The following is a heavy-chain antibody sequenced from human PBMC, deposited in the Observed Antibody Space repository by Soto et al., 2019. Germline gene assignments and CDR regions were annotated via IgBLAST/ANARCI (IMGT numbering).Heavy chain of an antibody. CDR3: AGQRIAARHTPRNGMDV. Sequence: QVQLQESGPGLVKPSQTLSLTCTVSGGSISSGGYYWSWIRQHPGKGLEWIGYIYYSGSTYYNPSLKSRVTKSVDTAKKQFSVKLSSVTAADTAVYYCAGQRIAARHTPRNGMDVWGHGTTVTVSS. V-gene: IGHV4-31*03. CDR2: IYYSGST. CDR1: GGSISSGGYY. J-gene: IGHJ6*02. D-gene: IGHD6-6*01.